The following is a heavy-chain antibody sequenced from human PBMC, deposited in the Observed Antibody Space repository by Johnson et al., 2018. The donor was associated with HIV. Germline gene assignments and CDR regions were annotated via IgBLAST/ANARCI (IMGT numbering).Heavy chain of an antibody. J-gene: IGHJ3*02. CDR1: GFTFSIYA. D-gene: IGHD3-10*01. CDR2: ISYDGSDK. CDR3: ARAQGDRGAYDAFDI. V-gene: IGHV3-30*04. Sequence: QVQLVESGGGVVQPGGSVRLSCAASGFTFSIYAMHWVRQAPGKGLEWVAVISYDGSDKYYTDSVKGRFTISRDNSKNTLYLQMNSLRAEDTAVYYCARAQGDRGAYDAFDIWGQGTMVTISS.